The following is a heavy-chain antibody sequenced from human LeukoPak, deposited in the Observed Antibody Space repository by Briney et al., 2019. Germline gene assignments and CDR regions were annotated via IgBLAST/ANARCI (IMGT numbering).Heavy chain of an antibody. CDR3: ARHASVTPWYFDL. J-gene: IGHJ2*01. CDR2: VHSRGST. Sequence: PSDTLSLTCTVSCGSIRCYFWSGFRQPPGKGLEGIGYVHSRGSTNYNPSLQSRVAISGDTSTNQFSLQLASVTAAATALYYCARHASVTPWYFDLWGRGTLVTVSS. V-gene: IGHV4-59*08. CDR1: CGSIRCYF. D-gene: IGHD4-17*01.